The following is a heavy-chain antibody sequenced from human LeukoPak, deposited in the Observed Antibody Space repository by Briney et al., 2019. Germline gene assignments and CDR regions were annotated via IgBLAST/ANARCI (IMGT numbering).Heavy chain of an antibody. D-gene: IGHD3-9*01. J-gene: IGHJ4*02. CDR1: GFTFSSYG. Sequence: GGSLRLSCAASGFTFSSYGMSWVRQAPGKGLEWVSAISGSGGSTYYADSVKGRFTISRDNSKNTLYLQMNSLRAEDTALYYCAKGRYFDWLSPNFDYWGQGTLVTVSS. CDR2: ISGSGGST. CDR3: AKGRYFDWLSPNFDY. V-gene: IGHV3-23*01.